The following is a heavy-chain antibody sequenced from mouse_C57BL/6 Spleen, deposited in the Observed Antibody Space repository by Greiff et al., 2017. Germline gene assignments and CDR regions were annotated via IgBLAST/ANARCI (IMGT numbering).Heavy chain of an antibody. V-gene: IGHV14-2*01. Sequence: EFQLQPSGAELVKPGASVQLSCTASGFNIKDSYMHWVKQRTEQGLAWIVRLDPEDGESKYAPNFQGKAPITADTSSNAAYLRLSSLTSEDTAVYYCARTHSYWYFDVWGTGTTVTVPS. J-gene: IGHJ1*03. CDR3: ARTHSYWYFDV. CDR2: LDPEDGES. CDR1: GFNIKDSY.